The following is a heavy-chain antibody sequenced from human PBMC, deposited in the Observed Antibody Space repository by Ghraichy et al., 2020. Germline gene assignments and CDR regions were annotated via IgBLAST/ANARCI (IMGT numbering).Heavy chain of an antibody. D-gene: IGHD3-10*02. CDR1: GFLLRTRG. J-gene: IGHJ4*02. Sequence: GGSLRLSCVGSGFLLRTRGMSWVRQAPGKGLEWVSAINSGRTYFADFVQGRFSISRDDSQNTLYLKMDNLRAADTAVYYCVREAAGPSYVETWGQGTLVTVSS. V-gene: IGHV3-23*01. CDR3: VREAAGPSYVET. CDR2: INSGRT.